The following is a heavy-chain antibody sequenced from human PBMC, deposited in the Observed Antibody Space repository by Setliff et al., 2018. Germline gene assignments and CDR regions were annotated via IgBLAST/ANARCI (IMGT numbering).Heavy chain of an antibody. J-gene: IGHJ5*02. CDR1: GYTFTSYG. CDR3: ARDPSLYCSSTSCSPHWFDP. Sequence: ASVKVSCKASGYTFTSYGISWVRQAPGQGLEWMGWISAYNGNTNYAQKLQGRVTMTTDTSTGTAYMELRSLRSDDTAVYYCARDPSLYCSSTSCSPHWFDPWGQGTLVT. CDR2: ISAYNGNT. D-gene: IGHD2-2*01. V-gene: IGHV1-18*01.